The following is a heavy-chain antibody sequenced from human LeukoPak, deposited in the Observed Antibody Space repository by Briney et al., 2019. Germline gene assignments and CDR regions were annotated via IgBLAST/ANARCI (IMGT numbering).Heavy chain of an antibody. D-gene: IGHD5-18*01. CDR3: ARVHGYNIGIYYFDY. V-gene: IGHV1-69*13. Sequence: SVKISCKASGGTFSSFGISWVRQAPGQGLEWMGGIIPIFGTANYAQKFQGRVTITADESTSTAYMELSSVRSEDTAAYYCARVHGYNIGIYYFDYWGQGTLVTVSS. J-gene: IGHJ4*02. CDR1: GGTFSSFG. CDR2: IIPIFGTA.